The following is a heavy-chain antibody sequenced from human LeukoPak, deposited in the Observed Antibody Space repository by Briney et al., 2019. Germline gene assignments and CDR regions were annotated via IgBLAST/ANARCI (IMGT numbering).Heavy chain of an antibody. V-gene: IGHV1-2*02. D-gene: IGHD2-8*02. J-gene: IGHJ3*01. CDR2: INPKSGAT. Sequence: ASVTVSCKASGYTFDENHIHWVRQAPGQPPEWLGWINPKSGATDSAQQFQGRLTMNRDTSIGTASMDLSGLRLDDTGIHYCARAGDESTGHYDSLHFWGQGTMVTVSS. CDR3: ARAGDESTGHYDSLHF. CDR1: GYTFDENH.